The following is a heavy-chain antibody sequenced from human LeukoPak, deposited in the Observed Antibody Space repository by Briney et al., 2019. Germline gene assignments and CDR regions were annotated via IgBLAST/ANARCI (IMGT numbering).Heavy chain of an antibody. Sequence: GGSLRLSCAASGFTFSSYAMHWVRQAPGKGLEWVAVISYDGSNKYYADSVKGRFTISRDNSKNTLYLQMNSLRAEDTAVYYCAKSTVGGVAGSMNYYYYYMDVWGKGTTVTVSS. J-gene: IGHJ6*03. CDR1: GFTFSSYA. CDR2: ISYDGSNK. V-gene: IGHV3-30*04. D-gene: IGHD6-19*01. CDR3: AKSTVGGVAGSMNYYYYYMDV.